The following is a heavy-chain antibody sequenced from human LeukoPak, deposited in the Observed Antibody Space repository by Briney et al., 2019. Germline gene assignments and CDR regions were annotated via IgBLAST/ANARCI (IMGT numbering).Heavy chain of an antibody. Sequence: GGSLRLSCAASGFTFSSYAMHWVRQAPGKGLEWVAVISYDGSNKYYADSVKGRFTISRDNSKNTLYLQMNSLRAEDTAVYYCARSITIFGVVIMGSDYWGQGTLVTASS. J-gene: IGHJ4*02. CDR1: GFTFSSYA. CDR2: ISYDGSNK. V-gene: IGHV3-30-3*01. D-gene: IGHD3-3*01. CDR3: ARSITIFGVVIMGSDY.